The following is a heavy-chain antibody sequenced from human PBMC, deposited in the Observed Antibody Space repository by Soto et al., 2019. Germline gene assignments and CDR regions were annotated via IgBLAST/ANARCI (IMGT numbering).Heavy chain of an antibody. CDR3: ARGDGRKYFDL. CDR1: GIMFNIYG. D-gene: IGHD2-8*01. J-gene: IGHJ4*02. Sequence: LRPSVEASGIMFNIYGMHWVRQAPGKGLEWVAIIWHDGVTKYYGDSVKDRLNISRDNSKNTVYLQMNSLRADDTAVYYCARGDGRKYFDLWGQGTPVNVSS. CDR2: IWHDGVTK. V-gene: IGHV3-33*01.